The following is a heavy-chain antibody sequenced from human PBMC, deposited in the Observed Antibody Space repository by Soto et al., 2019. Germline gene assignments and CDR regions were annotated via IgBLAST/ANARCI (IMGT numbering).Heavy chain of an antibody. CDR1: GYSFTRYW. Sequence: PGESLKISCKASGYSFTRYWIGWVRQMPGKGLEWMGIIYPGDSDTRYSPSFQGQVIISADKSIDTAYLQMNSLRAEDTAVYYCARDRSDQQWLVLRPGPYYFDYWGQGTLVTVSS. J-gene: IGHJ4*02. CDR3: ARDRSDQQWLVLRPGPYYFDY. V-gene: IGHV5-51*01. D-gene: IGHD6-19*01. CDR2: IYPGDSDT.